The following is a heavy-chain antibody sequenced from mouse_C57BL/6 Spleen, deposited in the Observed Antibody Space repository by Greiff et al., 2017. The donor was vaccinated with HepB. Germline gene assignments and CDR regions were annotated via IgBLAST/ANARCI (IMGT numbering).Heavy chain of an antibody. Sequence: EVHLVESGGGLVKPGGSLKLSCAASGFTFSDYGMHWVRQAPEKGLEWVAYISSGSSTIYYAGTVKGRFTISRDNAKNTLFLQMTSLRSEDTAMYYCARNYQRAMDYWGQGTSVTVSS. CDR1: GFTFSDYG. CDR3: ARNYQRAMDY. D-gene: IGHD2-1*01. CDR2: ISSGSSTI. J-gene: IGHJ4*01. V-gene: IGHV5-17*01.